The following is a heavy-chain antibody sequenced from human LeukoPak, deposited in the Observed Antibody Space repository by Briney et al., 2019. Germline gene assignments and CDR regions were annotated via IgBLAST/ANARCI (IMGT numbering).Heavy chain of an antibody. V-gene: IGHV3-21*01. J-gene: IGHJ5*02. D-gene: IGHD4-17*01. CDR2: IRSTGSYT. CDR3: ARDSRGDYDNWFDP. Sequence: GGSLRLSCAASGVIFISYTMNWVRQAPGKRLEWVSSIRSTGSYTYYADSVKGRFTISRDNAKSSLFLQMNSLRADDTAVYYCARDSRGDYDNWFDPWGQGTLVTVSS. CDR1: GVIFISYT.